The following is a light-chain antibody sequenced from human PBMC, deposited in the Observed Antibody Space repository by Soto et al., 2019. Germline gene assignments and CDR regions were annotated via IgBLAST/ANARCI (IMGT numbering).Light chain of an antibody. CDR3: QHRNWLT. CDR1: QSVSSY. CDR2: DTS. Sequence: EIVLTQSPATLSLSPGESATLSCRASQSVSSYLAWYQQKPGQAPRLLIYDTSNRATGIPARFSGSGSGTDFTLTISSLEPEDFAVYYWQHRNWLTFGGGTKVEIK. J-gene: IGKJ4*01. V-gene: IGKV3-11*01.